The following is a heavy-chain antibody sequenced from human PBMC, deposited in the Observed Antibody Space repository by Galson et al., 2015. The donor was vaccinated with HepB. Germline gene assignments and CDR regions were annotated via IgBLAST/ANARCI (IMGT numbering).Heavy chain of an antibody. V-gene: IGHV3-48*02. CDR1: GFTFSSYS. CDR3: ARDLRSSSWFIDY. Sequence: SLRLSCAASGFTFSSYSMNWVRQAPGKGLEWVSYISSSSSTIYYADSVKGRFTISRDNAKNSLYLQMNSLRDEDTAVYCCARDLRSSSWFIDYWGQGTLVTVSS. D-gene: IGHD6-13*01. CDR2: ISSSSSTI. J-gene: IGHJ4*02.